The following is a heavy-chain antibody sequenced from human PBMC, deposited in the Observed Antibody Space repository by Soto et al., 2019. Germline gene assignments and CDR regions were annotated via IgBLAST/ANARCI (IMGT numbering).Heavy chain of an antibody. CDR2: ISSSSYI. D-gene: IGHD3-3*01. V-gene: IGHV3-21*01. CDR1: GFPFSSYS. CDR3: ASSSFGSY. J-gene: IGHJ4*02. Sequence: PWGTLRLSCAVSGFPFSSYSMNWVRQASGKGLEWVSSISSSSYIYYADSVKGRFTISSDNATNSLYLRMNSLRAEDTAVYYCASSSFGSYWGQGTLVTVS.